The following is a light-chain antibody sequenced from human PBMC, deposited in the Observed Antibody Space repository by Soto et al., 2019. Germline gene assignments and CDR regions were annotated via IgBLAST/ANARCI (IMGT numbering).Light chain of an antibody. CDR1: QTIISW. V-gene: IGKV1-5*03. Sequence: DIQMTQTPSTLSGSVGDRVTITCRASQTIISWLAWYQQKPGEAPKLLIYKASTLKSGVPSRFSGSGSGTEFTLTISSLQPDDFATYYCQHYNSYSEAFGQGTKVDIK. CDR3: QHYNSYSEA. J-gene: IGKJ1*01. CDR2: KAS.